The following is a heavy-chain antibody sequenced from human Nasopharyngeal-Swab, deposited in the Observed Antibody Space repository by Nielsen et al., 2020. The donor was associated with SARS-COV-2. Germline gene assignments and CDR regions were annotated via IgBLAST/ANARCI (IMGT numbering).Heavy chain of an antibody. J-gene: IGHJ6*02. V-gene: IGHV3-30*03. Sequence: GGSLRLSCAASGFTFSSYGMHWVRQAPGKGLEWVAVISYDGSNKYYADSVKGRFTISRDNSKNTLYLQMNSLRAEDTAVYYCASKPSSGYSDYYYYGMDVWGQGTTVTVSS. CDR3: ASKPSSGYSDYYYYGMDV. CDR2: ISYDGSNK. CDR1: GFTFSSYG. D-gene: IGHD6-19*01.